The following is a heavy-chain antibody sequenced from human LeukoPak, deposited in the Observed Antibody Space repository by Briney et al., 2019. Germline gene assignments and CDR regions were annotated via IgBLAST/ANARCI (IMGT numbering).Heavy chain of an antibody. D-gene: IGHD3-22*01. CDR3: ARVTGYMIEDYFDY. CDR2: IYYSGST. V-gene: IGHV4-59*01. CDR1: GSSISSYY. J-gene: IGHJ4*02. Sequence: SETLSLTCTVSGSSISSYYWSWIRQPPGKGLEWIGYIYYSGSTNYNPSLKSRVTISVDTSKNQFSLKLSSVTAADTAVYYCARVTGYMIEDYFDYWGQGTLVTVSS.